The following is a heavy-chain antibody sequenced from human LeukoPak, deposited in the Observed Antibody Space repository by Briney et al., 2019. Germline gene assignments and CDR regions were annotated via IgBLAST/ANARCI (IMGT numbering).Heavy chain of an antibody. D-gene: IGHD2-15*01. CDR2: ISAYNGNT. V-gene: IGHV1-18*01. J-gene: IGHJ4*02. CDR1: GYTFTSYG. Sequence: ASVKVSCKASGYTFTSYGISWVRQAPGQGLEWMGWISAYNGNTNYAQKLQGRVTITTDTSTSTAYMELRSLRSDDTAVYYCARVWGYCSGGSCFDYWGQGTLVTVSS. CDR3: ARVWGYCSGGSCFDY.